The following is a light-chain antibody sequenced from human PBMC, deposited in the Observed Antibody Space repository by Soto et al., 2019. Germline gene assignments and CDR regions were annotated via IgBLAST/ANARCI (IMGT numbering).Light chain of an antibody. CDR3: SSYTTSSTLV. J-gene: IGLJ3*02. CDR2: EVT. CDR1: SSDVGPYNY. V-gene: IGLV2-14*01. Sequence: SVLTRPASVSRSPGQSITISCTGTSSDVGPYNYVSWYQHHPGKAPKLLIYEVTKRPSGVSNRFSGSKSGNTASLTISGLQAEDEADYYCSSYTTSSTLVFGGGTKVTVL.